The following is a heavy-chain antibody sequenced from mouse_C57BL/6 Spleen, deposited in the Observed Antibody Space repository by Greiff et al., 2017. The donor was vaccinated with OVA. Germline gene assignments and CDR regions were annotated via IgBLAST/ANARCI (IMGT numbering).Heavy chain of an antibody. CDR2: IDPETGGT. CDR1: GYTFTDYE. Sequence: VQGVESGAELVRPGASVTLSCKASGYTFTDYEMHWVKQTPVHGLEWIGAIDPETGGTAYNQKFKGKAILTADKSSSTAYMELRSLTSADSAVYYGTRGGMVTGVDYWGQGTTLTVSS. CDR3: TRGGMVTGVDY. V-gene: IGHV1-15*01. D-gene: IGHD2-2*01. J-gene: IGHJ2*01.